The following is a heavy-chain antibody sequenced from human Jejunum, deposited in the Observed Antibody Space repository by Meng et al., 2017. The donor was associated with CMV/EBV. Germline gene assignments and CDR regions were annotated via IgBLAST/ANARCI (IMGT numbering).Heavy chain of an antibody. CDR1: TFSNYW. V-gene: IGHV3-7*01. J-gene: IGHJ3*02. Sequence: TFSNYWLSWVRQAPGKGPEWVANIRPDGSVKFYVDSVKGRFTISRDNAKNSLYLQMNSLRAEDTAVYYCARNSYDSSGFYYSAFDIWGQGTKVTVSS. D-gene: IGHD3-22*01. CDR3: ARNSYDSSGFYYSAFDI. CDR2: IRPDGSVK.